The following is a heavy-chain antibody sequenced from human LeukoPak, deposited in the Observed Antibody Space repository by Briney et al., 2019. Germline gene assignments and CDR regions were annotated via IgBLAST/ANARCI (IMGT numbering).Heavy chain of an antibody. J-gene: IGHJ6*03. CDR1: GDSASSNSAA. Sequence: SQTLSLTCAISGDSASSNSAAWNWIRQSPSRGLEWLGRTYYRSKWYNDYAVSVKSRITINPDTSKNQFSLQLNSVTPEDTAVYYCARGFTMVRGVMSWQDRYYYYMDVWGKGTTVTISS. CDR3: ARGFTMVRGVMSWQDRYYYYMDV. CDR2: TYYRSKWYN. D-gene: IGHD3-10*01. V-gene: IGHV6-1*01.